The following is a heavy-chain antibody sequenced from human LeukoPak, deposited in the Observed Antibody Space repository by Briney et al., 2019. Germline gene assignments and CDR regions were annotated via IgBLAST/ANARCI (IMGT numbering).Heavy chain of an antibody. Sequence: GGSLRLSCAASGFTFSTYAMNWVRQAPGKGLEGVSVIYSGGSTYYADSVKGRFTISRDNSKNTLYLQMNSLRAEDTAVYYCARAGGSYDAFDIWGQGTMVTVSS. CDR2: IYSGGST. CDR1: GFTFSTYA. D-gene: IGHD1-26*01. CDR3: ARAGGSYDAFDI. J-gene: IGHJ3*02. V-gene: IGHV3-53*01.